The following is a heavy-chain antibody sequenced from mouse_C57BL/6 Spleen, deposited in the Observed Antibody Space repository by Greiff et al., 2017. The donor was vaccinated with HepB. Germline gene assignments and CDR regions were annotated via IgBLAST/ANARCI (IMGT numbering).Heavy chain of an antibody. Sequence: EVMLVESGGGLVKPGGSLKLSCAASGFTFSSYTMSWVRQTPEKRLEWVATISGGGGNTYYPDSVKGRFTISRENAKNTLYLQMSSLRSEDTALYYCARRRGGYFDYWGQGTTLTVSS. V-gene: IGHV5-9*01. CDR3: ARRRGGYFDY. CDR1: GFTFSSYT. J-gene: IGHJ2*01. CDR2: ISGGGGNT.